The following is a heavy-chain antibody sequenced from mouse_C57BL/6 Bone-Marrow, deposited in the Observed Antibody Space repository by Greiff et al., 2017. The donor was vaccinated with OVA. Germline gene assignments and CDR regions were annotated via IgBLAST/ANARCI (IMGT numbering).Heavy chain of an antibody. V-gene: IGHV1-81*01. CDR2: IYPRSGNT. J-gene: IGHJ1*03. CDR1: GYTFTSYG. D-gene: IGHD3-3*01. Sequence: QVQLQQSGAELARPGASVKLSCKASGYTFTSYGISWVKQRTGQGLEWIGEIYPRSGNTYYNEKFKGKATLTADKSSSTAYMELRSLTTEDSAVYFCARRGGWDWYFDVWGTGTTVTVSS. CDR3: ARRGGWDWYFDV.